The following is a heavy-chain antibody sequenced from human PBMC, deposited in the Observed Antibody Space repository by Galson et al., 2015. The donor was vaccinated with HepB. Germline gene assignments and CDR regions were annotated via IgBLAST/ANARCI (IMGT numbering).Heavy chain of an antibody. CDR1: GYSFTSYW. Sequence: QSGAEVKKPGESLKISCKGSGYSFTSYWIGWVRQMPGKGLEWMGIIYPGDSDTRYSPSFQGQVTISADKSISTAYLQWSSLKASDTAMYYCARLRESDYGDYGYFDYWGQGTLVTVSS. D-gene: IGHD4-17*01. V-gene: IGHV5-51*01. CDR3: ARLRESDYGDYGYFDY. CDR2: IYPGDSDT. J-gene: IGHJ4*02.